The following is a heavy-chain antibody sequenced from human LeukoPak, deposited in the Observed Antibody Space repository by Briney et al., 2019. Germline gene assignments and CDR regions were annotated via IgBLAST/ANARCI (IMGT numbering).Heavy chain of an antibody. V-gene: IGHV3-48*01. CDR3: AKDPITMVRGVFDY. D-gene: IGHD3-10*01. CDR1: GFTFSSYS. CDR2: ISSSSSTI. J-gene: IGHJ4*02. Sequence: GGSLRLSCAASGFTFSSYSMNWVRQAPGKGLEWVSYISSSSSTIYYADSVKGRFTISRDNAKNSLYLQMSSLRAEDTAVYYCAKDPITMVRGVFDYWGQGTLVTVSS.